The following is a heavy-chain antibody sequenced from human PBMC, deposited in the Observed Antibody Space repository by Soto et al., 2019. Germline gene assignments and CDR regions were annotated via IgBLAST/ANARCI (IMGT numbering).Heavy chain of an antibody. CDR2: FDPEDGET. CDR1: GYTLTELS. V-gene: IGHV1-24*01. J-gene: IGHJ5*02. CDR3: ATLPNDILTGYPLADPPRGWFDP. D-gene: IGHD3-9*01. Sequence: QVQLVQSGAEVKKPGASVKVSCKVSGYTLTELSMHWVRQAPGKGLEWMGGFDPEDGETIYAQKFQGGVTMTEDTSTDTAYMELSSLRSEDTAVYYCATLPNDILTGYPLADPPRGWFDPWGQGTLVTVSS.